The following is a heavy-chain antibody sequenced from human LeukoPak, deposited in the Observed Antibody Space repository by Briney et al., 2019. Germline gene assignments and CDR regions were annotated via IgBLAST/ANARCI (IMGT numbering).Heavy chain of an antibody. Sequence: SGGSLRLSCAASGFTFSSYEMNWVRQAPGKGLEWVSYISSSGSTIYYADSVKGRFTISRDNSKNTLYLQMNSLRAEDTAVYYCARDSSSYFSSSEFDYWGQGTLVTVSS. D-gene: IGHD6-6*01. V-gene: IGHV3-48*03. J-gene: IGHJ4*02. CDR2: ISSSGSTI. CDR3: ARDSSSYFSSSEFDY. CDR1: GFTFSSYE.